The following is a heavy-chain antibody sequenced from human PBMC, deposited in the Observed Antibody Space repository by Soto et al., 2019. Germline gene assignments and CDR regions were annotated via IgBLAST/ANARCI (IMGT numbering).Heavy chain of an antibody. V-gene: IGHV4-39*01. Sequence: PSETLSLTCTISGGLISGRNYFWGWIRQSPGKGLEWIASVNSNGNTYYNPPLKSRATISVDTSKNQFSLRLTSLTAADTALYFCAREPISTLEAVTRHFDSWGQGTQVTVSS. D-gene: IGHD3-22*01. CDR1: GGLISGRNYF. CDR3: AREPISTLEAVTRHFDS. CDR2: VNSNGNT. J-gene: IGHJ5*01.